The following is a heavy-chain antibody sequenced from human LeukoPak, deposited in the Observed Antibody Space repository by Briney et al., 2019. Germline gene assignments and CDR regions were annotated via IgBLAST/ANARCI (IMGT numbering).Heavy chain of an antibody. V-gene: IGHV4-34*01. J-gene: IGHJ4*02. D-gene: IGHD3-9*01. CDR2: INHSGTT. CDR3: ARGPTIDYDILTGYYYFDY. Sequence: SETLSLTCAVYRGSFSGYYWTWIRQSPGKGLGWIGEINHSGTTNYNPSLKSRVTISIDTSKNQFSLKLTSVTAADTAVYYCARGPTIDYDILTGYYYFDYWGQGTLVTVSS. CDR1: RGSFSGYY.